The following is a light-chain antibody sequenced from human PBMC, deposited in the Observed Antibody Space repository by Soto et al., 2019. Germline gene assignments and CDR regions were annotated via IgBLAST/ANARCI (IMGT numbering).Light chain of an antibody. Sequence: DIQMTQSPSSLSASVGDRVTITCRASQSIANFLNWYQQKPGKAPKLLIYAAASLQSGVPSSFRGFGAGTDFTLTITRLQAEDFATYYCQQTYSPPWTFGQGTKVDIK. V-gene: IGKV1-39*01. CDR1: QSIANF. CDR3: QQTYSPPWT. J-gene: IGKJ1*01. CDR2: AAA.